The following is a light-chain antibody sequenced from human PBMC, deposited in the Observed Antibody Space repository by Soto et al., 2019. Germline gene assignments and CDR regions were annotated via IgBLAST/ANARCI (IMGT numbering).Light chain of an antibody. Sequence: QSVLTQPASVSGSPGQSITISCTGNSSDIGAYNYVSWYQQHPGKAPKLMIYAVTDRPSGVSSRFSGSKSANTASLTISGLQAEDEADYYCSSYTSSSTLFGTGTKLTVL. CDR2: AVT. CDR1: SSDIGAYNY. CDR3: SSYTSSSTL. V-gene: IGLV2-14*01. J-gene: IGLJ1*01.